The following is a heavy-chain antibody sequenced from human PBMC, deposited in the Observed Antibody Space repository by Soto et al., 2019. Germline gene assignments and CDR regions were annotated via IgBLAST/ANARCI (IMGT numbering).Heavy chain of an antibody. D-gene: IGHD3-16*01. V-gene: IGHV3-30-3*01. J-gene: IGHJ4*02. CDR3: ARGDNLALTLGYFDS. CDR1: GFTFNYYG. Sequence: QAQLVESGGGVVHPGRSLRLSCAASGFTFNYYGLHWVRQAPGEGPEWLCGISPDGSEKYYGDAVKGRFTISRDNSKNTLSLEMNSLRVEDTAVYYCARGDNLALTLGYFDSWGQGTLVTVSS. CDR2: ISPDGSEK.